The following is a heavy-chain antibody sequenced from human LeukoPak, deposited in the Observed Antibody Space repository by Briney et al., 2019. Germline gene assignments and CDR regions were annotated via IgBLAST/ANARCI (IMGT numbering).Heavy chain of an antibody. CDR2: VYDSENT. D-gene: IGHD4-11*01. CDR3: ARFDDYDAFDI. J-gene: IGHJ3*02. V-gene: IGHV4-34*01. CDR1: GGSFSGYY. Sequence: SETLSLTCAVYGGSFSGYYWSWIRQPPGKGLECVGSVYDSENTYYNPSLKSRVTISVDTSKNQFSLKLRSVTAADSAVYYCARFDDYDAFDIWGQGTMVTVSS.